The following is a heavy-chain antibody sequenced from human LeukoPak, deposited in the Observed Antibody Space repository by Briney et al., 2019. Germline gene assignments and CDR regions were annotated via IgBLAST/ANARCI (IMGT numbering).Heavy chain of an antibody. CDR1: GFTFSSYS. Sequence: GGSLRLSCAASGFTFSSYSMNWVRQAPGKGLEWVSYITSSSTTIYYADSVKGRFTISRDNAKNSLYLQMNSLRAEDTAVYYCARFYRSSWYGGLFDYWGQGTLVTVSS. J-gene: IGHJ4*02. V-gene: IGHV3-48*01. CDR3: ARFYRSSWYGGLFDY. CDR2: ITSSSTTI. D-gene: IGHD6-13*01.